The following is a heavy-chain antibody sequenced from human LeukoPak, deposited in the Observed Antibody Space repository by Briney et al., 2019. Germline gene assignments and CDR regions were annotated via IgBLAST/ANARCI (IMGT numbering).Heavy chain of an antibody. J-gene: IGHJ5*02. D-gene: IGHD6-19*01. CDR1: GFTFSSYD. Sequence: GGSLRLSCAASGFTFSSYDMHWVRQATGKGLEWVSAIGTAGDTYYPGSVKGRFTISRENAKNSLYLQMNSLRAEDTAVYYCARDLGYSSGWYRNWFDPWGQGTLVTVSS. V-gene: IGHV3-13*01. CDR2: IGTAGDT. CDR3: ARDLGYSSGWYRNWFDP.